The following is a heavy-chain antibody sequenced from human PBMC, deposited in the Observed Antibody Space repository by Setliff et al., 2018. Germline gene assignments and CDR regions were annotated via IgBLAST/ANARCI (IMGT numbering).Heavy chain of an antibody. V-gene: IGHV4-59*12. CDR2: IYNSGST. D-gene: IGHD3-3*01. Sequence: PSETLSLTCTVSGGSISSYYWSWIRQPPGKGLEWIGYIYNSGSTNYIPSLKSRLTISVDTSKNQFSLKLSSVTAADTAMYYCRFWSGYYKNDYWGQGALVTVSS. J-gene: IGHJ4*02. CDR1: GGSISSYY. CDR3: RFWSGYYKNDY.